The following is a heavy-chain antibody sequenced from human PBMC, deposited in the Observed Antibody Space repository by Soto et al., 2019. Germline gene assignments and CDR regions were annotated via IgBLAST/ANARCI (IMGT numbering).Heavy chain of an antibody. V-gene: IGHV4-59*01. CDR2: IYYSGST. D-gene: IGHD3-3*01. J-gene: IGHJ6*03. CDR3: ARVAPFLDPAYMDV. Sequence: QPPGKGLEWIGYIYYSGSTNYNPSLKSRVTISVDTSKNQFSLKLSSVTAADTAVYYCARVAPFLDPAYMDVWGKGTTVIVSS.